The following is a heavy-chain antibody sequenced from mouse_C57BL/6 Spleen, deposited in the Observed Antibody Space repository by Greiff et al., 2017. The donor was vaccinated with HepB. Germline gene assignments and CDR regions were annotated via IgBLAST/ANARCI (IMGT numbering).Heavy chain of an antibody. CDR2: IDPETGGT. Sequence: VQLQQSGAELVRPGASVTLSCKASGYTFTDYEMHWVKQTPVHGLEWIGAIDPETGGTDYNQKFKGKAILTADKSSSTAYMELRSLTSEDSAVYYCTNYYGSSSWFAYWGQGTLVTVSA. CDR1: GYTFTDYE. D-gene: IGHD1-1*01. J-gene: IGHJ3*01. CDR3: TNYYGSSSWFAY. V-gene: IGHV1-15*01.